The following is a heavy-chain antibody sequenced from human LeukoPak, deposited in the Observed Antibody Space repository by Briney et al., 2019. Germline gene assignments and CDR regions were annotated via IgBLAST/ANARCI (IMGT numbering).Heavy chain of an antibody. CDR3: ARAAIGSNYRYYYYMDV. CDR1: GGSISGYY. Sequence: SETLSLTCTVSGGSISGYYWSWIRQPAGRGLEWIGRIFSSGTTNYNSSLKSRVTMSVDTSKNQFSLKLTSVTAADTAVYYCARAAIGSNYRYYYYMDVWGKGTTVTVSS. D-gene: IGHD1-26*01. V-gene: IGHV4-4*07. J-gene: IGHJ6*03. CDR2: IFSSGTT.